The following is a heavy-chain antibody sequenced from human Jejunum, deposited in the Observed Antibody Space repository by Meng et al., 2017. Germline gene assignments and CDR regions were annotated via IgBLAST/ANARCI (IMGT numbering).Heavy chain of an antibody. V-gene: IGHV4-34*01. CDR2: INDSGST. Sequence: LPIQQSGSGLLKSSETLALTCAVYGGSISDYYRTWIRQPPGKGLEWIGEINDSGSTNYNPSLKSRVTISVDTSKGQFYLRVSSATAADTAVYYCARGNEYSNYGADFWGQGTLVTVSS. CDR3: ARGNEYSNYGADF. D-gene: IGHD4-11*01. J-gene: IGHJ4*02. CDR1: GGSISDYY.